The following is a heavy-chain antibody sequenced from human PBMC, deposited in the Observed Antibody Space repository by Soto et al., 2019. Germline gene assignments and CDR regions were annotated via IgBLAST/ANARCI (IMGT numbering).Heavy chain of an antibody. J-gene: IGHJ6*03. CDR1: GFTFSSYW. V-gene: IGHV3-7*01. CDR3: AGRVSGYPAHLYYYYYMDV. Sequence: EVQLVESGGGLVQPGGSLRLSCAASGFTFSSYWMSWVRQAPGKGLEWVANIKQDGSEKYYVDSVKGRFTISRDNAKNSLYLQMNSLRAEDTAVYYCAGRVSGYPAHLYYYYYMDVWGKGTTVTVSS. D-gene: IGHD3-3*01. CDR2: IKQDGSEK.